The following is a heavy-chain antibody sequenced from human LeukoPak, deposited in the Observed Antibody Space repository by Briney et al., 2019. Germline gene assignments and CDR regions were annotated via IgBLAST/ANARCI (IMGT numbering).Heavy chain of an antibody. CDR2: ISSSSRYT. D-gene: IGHD2-2*01. V-gene: IGHV3-11*03. CDR3: ARRILSTSWTDSFDI. J-gene: IGHJ3*02. CDR1: GFTFSDYY. Sequence: PGGSLRLSCAASGFTFSDYYMSWIRQAPGKGLEWVSYISSSSRYTHYADSVKGRFTISRDNAKNSLYLQMNSLRAEDTAVYYCARRILSTSWTDSFDIWGQGTMVTVSS.